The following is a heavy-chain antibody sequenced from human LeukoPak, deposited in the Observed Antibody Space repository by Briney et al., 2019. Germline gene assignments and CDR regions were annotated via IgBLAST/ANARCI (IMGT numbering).Heavy chain of an antibody. Sequence: ASVKVSCKASGYTFIAYYIHWVRQAPGQGLEWMGRINPNSGDTDYAQKFQGRITMSRDTSISTLYMDLSRLRSDDTAVYYCARVGGSGAYYAFDYWGQGSLVTVSS. CDR2: INPNSGDT. CDR3: ARVGGSGAYYAFDY. CDR1: GYTFIAYY. J-gene: IGHJ4*02. D-gene: IGHD3-16*01. V-gene: IGHV1-2*06.